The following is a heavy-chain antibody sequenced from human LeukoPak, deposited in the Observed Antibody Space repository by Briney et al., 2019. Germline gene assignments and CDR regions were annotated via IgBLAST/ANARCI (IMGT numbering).Heavy chain of an antibody. CDR1: GGSFSGYY. V-gene: IGHV4-34*01. D-gene: IGHD3-22*01. CDR2: INHSGST. CDR3: ASAPPPSIIVVVTNWFAP. Sequence: SETLSLTCAVYGGSFSGYYWSWIRQPPGKGLEGIGEINHSGSTNYNPSLKSRVTISVDTSKHQFYLKLSSVTAADTAVYYCASAPPPSIIVVVTNWFAPWGQGTLVTVSS. J-gene: IGHJ5*02.